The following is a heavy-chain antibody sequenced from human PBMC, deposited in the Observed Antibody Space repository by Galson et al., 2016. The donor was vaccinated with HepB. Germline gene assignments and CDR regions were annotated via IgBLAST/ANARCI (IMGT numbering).Heavy chain of an antibody. D-gene: IGHD4-17*01. CDR1: GFIFDDYA. Sequence: SLRLSCAASGFIFDDYAVHWVRQVSGKGLEWVSLISGDGGGTYYADSVKGRFTISRDNSKTSLYLQMNTLRTEDTALYYCAKGDGGYYLVVDSWGQGTLVTVSS. V-gene: IGHV3-43*02. CDR2: ISGDGGGT. CDR3: AKGDGGYYLVVDS. J-gene: IGHJ4*02.